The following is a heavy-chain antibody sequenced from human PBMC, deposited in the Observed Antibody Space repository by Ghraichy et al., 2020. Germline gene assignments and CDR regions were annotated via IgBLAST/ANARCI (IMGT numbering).Heavy chain of an antibody. V-gene: IGHV1-3*04. CDR2: IITANGHT. CDR1: GYPFSSYA. Sequence: ASVKVSCKASGYPFSSYAMHWVRQAPGQRPEWMGWIITANGHTQYRQKFQGRLTFTTDTSASTAYMEVHSLTFEDTAVYFCVAVDYGDYWGQGTLVSVSS. D-gene: IGHD3-16*01. CDR3: VAVDYGDY. J-gene: IGHJ4*02.